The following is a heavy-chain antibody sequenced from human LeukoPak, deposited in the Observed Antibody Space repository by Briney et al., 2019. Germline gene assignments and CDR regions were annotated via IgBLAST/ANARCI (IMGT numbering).Heavy chain of an antibody. J-gene: IGHJ5*02. D-gene: IGHD3-22*01. CDR3: ARGVNYYDSSGYYYQGRFDP. CDR2: ISAYNGNT. V-gene: IGHV1-18*01. CDR1: GYTFTSYG. Sequence: ASVKVSCKASGYTFTSYGISWVRQDPGQGLEWMGRISAYNGNTNYAQKLQGRVTMTTDTSTSTAYMELRSLRSDDTAVYYCARGVNYYDSSGYYYQGRFDPWGQGTLVTVSS.